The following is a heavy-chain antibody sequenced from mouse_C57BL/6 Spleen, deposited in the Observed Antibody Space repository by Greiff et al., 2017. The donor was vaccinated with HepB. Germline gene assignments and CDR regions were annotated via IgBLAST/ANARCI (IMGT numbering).Heavy chain of an antibody. J-gene: IGHJ4*01. V-gene: IGHV14-2*01. Sequence: EVQLQQSGAELVKPGASVKLSCTASGFNIKDYYMHWVKQRTEQGLEWIGRIDPEDGETKYAPKFQGKATLTADTSSNTAYLQLSSLTSEDTAVDYCARSDNGNWAMDYWGQGTSVTVSS. CDR2: IDPEDGET. CDR3: ARSDNGNWAMDY. D-gene: IGHD2-1*01. CDR1: GFNIKDYY.